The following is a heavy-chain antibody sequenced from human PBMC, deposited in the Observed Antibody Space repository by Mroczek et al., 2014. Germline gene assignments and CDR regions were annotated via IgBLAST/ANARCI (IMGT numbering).Heavy chain of an antibody. Sequence: VQLQHGGPGLVKPSETLSLTCTVSGGSISSYYWSWIRQPPGKGLEWIGYIYYSGSTNYNPSLKSRVTISVDTSKNQFSLKLSSVTAADTAVYYCARVPVPAASYYYGMDVWGQGTTVTVSS. CDR3: ARVPVPAASYYYGMDV. D-gene: IGHD2-2*01. V-gene: IGHV4-59*01. CDR1: GGSISSYY. CDR2: IYYSGST. J-gene: IGHJ6*02.